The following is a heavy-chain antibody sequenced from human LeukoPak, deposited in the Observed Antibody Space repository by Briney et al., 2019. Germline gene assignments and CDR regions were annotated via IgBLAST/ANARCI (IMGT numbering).Heavy chain of an antibody. J-gene: IGHJ4*02. D-gene: IGHD2-2*02. CDR2: IYYSGST. CDR3: AGLYPPFDY. Sequence: SETLSLTCTVSGGSISSSSYYWGWIRQPPGKGLEWIESIYYSGSTYYNPSLKSRVTISVDTSKNQFSLKLSSVTAADTAVYYCAGLYPPFDYWGQGTLVTVSS. CDR1: GGSISSSSYY. V-gene: IGHV4-39*01.